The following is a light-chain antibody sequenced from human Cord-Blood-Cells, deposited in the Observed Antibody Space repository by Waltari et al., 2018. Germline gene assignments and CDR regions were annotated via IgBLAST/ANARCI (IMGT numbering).Light chain of an antibody. CDR1: QSVSSSY. V-gene: IGKV3-20*01. J-gene: IGKJ2*03. CDR3: QQYGSSNPYS. CDR2: GAS. Sequence: EIVLPQSPGTLSLSPGERATLSCRASQSVSSSYLAWYQQKPGQAPRLLIYGASSRATGIPDRFSGSGSGTDFTLTISRLEPEDFAVYYCQQYGSSNPYSFGQGTKLEIK.